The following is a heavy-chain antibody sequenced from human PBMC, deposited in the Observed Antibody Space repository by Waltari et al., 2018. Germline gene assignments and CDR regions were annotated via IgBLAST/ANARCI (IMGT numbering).Heavy chain of an antibody. CDR1: GFTFSSYG. CDR3: AKGILTGYYSPGAFDI. D-gene: IGHD3-9*01. V-gene: IGHV3-33*08. CDR2: IWYDGSNK. J-gene: IGHJ3*02. Sequence: QVQLVESGGGVVQPGRSLRLSCAASGFTFSSYGMHWVRQAPGQGLEWVAVIWYDGSNKYYADSVKGRFTISRDNSKNTLYLQMNSLRAEDTAMYYCAKGILTGYYSPGAFDIWGQGTMVTVSS.